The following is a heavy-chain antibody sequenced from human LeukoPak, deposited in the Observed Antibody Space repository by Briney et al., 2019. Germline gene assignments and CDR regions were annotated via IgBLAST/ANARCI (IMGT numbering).Heavy chain of an antibody. J-gene: IGHJ4*02. D-gene: IGHD3-10*01. CDR1: GYTFTSYD. V-gene: IGHV1-8*01. CDR2: MNPNSGNT. CDR3: ARVRANQKNRNFDY. Sequence: ASVKVSCKASGYTFTSYDINWVRQATGQGLEWMGWMNPNSGNTGYAQKFQGRVTMTRNTSISTAYMELSSLRSEDTAVYYCARVRANQKNRNFDYWGQGTLVTASS.